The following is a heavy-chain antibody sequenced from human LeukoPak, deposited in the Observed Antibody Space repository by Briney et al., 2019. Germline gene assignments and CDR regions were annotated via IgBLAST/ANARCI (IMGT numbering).Heavy chain of an antibody. Sequence: PSQTLSLTCNVSGASISSGNYFWSWIRQPAGKGLQWIGRLYTSGSTDYNPSLKSRFTISGDTSKNLFSLTLSSVTAADTALYYCARDGKEGGYNYDYWGQGTLVTVSS. CDR1: GASISSGNYF. J-gene: IGHJ4*02. V-gene: IGHV4-61*02. D-gene: IGHD5-24*01. CDR3: ARDGKEGGYNYDY. CDR2: LYTSGST.